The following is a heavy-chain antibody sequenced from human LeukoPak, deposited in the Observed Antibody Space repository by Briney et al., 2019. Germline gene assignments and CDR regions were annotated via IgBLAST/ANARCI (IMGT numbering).Heavy chain of an antibody. CDR1: GFTFSAYS. J-gene: IGHJ4*02. CDR2: IGKSSENI. Sequence: GGSLRLSCAASGFTFSAYSMNWVRQALGKGLEWVSYIGKSSENIAYADSVKGRCTISRDDAKNSLYLQMNSLRDEDTAVYYCARDHRWNFDFWGQGILVTVSS. D-gene: IGHD2-15*01. CDR3: ARDHRWNFDF. V-gene: IGHV3-48*02.